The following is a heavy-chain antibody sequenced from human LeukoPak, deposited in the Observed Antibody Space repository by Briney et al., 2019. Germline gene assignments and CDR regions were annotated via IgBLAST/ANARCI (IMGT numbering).Heavy chain of an antibody. D-gene: IGHD2-15*01. J-gene: IGHJ4*02. CDR2: INNDGSDT. Sequence: PGGSLRLSCAASGFTFSSYWMHWVRQAPGKGLVWVSHINNDGSDTTYADSVRGRFTISRDNAKNTLYLQMNSLRTEDTAVYYSACYGIAPPYWGQGTLVTVSS. CDR3: ACYGIAPPY. CDR1: GFTFSSYW. V-gene: IGHV3-74*01.